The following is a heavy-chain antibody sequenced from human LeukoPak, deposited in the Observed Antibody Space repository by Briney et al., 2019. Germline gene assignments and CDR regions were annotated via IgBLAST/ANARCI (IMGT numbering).Heavy chain of an antibody. Sequence: GGSLRLSCAASGFTVSSDYMSWVRQAPGKGLEWVSVIYSSSITPYADSVKGRFTISRHNSKNTLYLQMNSLRADDTAVYYCARGRGAANDAFDIWGQGTMVTVSS. D-gene: IGHD3-10*01. CDR3: ARGRGAANDAFDI. CDR1: GFTVSSDY. V-gene: IGHV3-53*04. CDR2: IYSSSIT. J-gene: IGHJ3*02.